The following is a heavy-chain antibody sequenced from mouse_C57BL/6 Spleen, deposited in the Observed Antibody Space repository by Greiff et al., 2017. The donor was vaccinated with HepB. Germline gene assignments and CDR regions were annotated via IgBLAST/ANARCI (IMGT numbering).Heavy chain of an antibody. V-gene: IGHV5-4*01. CDR1: GFTFSSYA. D-gene: IGHD1-1*01. Sequence: EVHLVESGGGLVKPGGSLKLSCAASGFTFSSYAMSWVRQTPEKRLEWVATISDGGSYTYYPDNVKGRFTISRDNAKNNLYLQMSHLKSEDTAMYYCARDRDYYGSSYSWYFDVWGTGTTVTVSS. CDR3: ARDRDYYGSSYSWYFDV. J-gene: IGHJ1*03. CDR2: ISDGGSYT.